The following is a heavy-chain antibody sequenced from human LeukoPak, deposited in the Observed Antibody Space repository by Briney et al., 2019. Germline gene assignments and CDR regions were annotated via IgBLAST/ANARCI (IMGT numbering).Heavy chain of an antibody. D-gene: IGHD6-13*01. J-gene: IGHJ5*02. Sequence: SETLSLTCIVSGGSISSSNYYWGWIRQSPGKGLEWIGSVDHSGGTYYNPSLKSRVTISVDTSKNQFSLKLSSVTAADTAVYYCARSPGIAAAGSYNWFDPWGQGTLVTVSS. V-gene: IGHV4-39*01. CDR3: ARSPGIAAAGSYNWFDP. CDR1: GGSISSSNYY. CDR2: VDHSGGT.